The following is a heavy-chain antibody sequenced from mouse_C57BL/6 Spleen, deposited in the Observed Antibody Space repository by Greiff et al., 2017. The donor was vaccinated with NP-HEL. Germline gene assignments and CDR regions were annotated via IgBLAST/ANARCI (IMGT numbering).Heavy chain of an antibody. CDR3: TRNGYYVGWYFDV. J-gene: IGHJ1*03. CDR2: IDPETGGT. D-gene: IGHD2-3*01. CDR1: GYTFTDYE. V-gene: IGHV1-15*01. Sequence: QVQLQQSGAELVRPGASVTLSCKASGYTFTDYEMHWVKQTPVHGLEWIGAIDPETGGTAYNQKFKGKAILTADKSSITAYMELRSLTSEDSAVYYCTRNGYYVGWYFDVWGTGTTVTVSS.